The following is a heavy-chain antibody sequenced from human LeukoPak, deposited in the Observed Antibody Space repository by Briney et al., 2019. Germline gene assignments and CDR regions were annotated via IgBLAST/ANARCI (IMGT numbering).Heavy chain of an antibody. Sequence: PGGSLRLSCAASGFTFSSYGMSWVRQAPGKGLEWVSAISGSGGSTYYADSVKGRFTISRDNAKNSLYLQMNSLRAEGTASYYCARDYGDYVGGGAFDIWGQGTMVTVSS. CDR1: GFTFSSYG. J-gene: IGHJ3*02. D-gene: IGHD4-17*01. V-gene: IGHV3-23*01. CDR3: ARDYGDYVGGGAFDI. CDR2: ISGSGGST.